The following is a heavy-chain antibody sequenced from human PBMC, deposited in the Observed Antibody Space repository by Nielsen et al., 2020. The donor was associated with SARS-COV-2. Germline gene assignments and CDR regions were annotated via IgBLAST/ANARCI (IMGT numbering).Heavy chain of an antibody. CDR1: GGSISSGGYC. CDR3: ARESSGYDHYNYGMDV. Sequence: SETLFLTCTVSGGSISSGGYCWSWIRHHPGKGLEWIGYIYFSGRTCYNPSLKSRVTISVDTSKNQFSLSLRSVTAADTAVYYCARESSGYDHYNYGMDVWGQGTTVTVSS. J-gene: IGHJ6*02. V-gene: IGHV4-31*03. CDR2: IYFSGRT. D-gene: IGHD5-12*01.